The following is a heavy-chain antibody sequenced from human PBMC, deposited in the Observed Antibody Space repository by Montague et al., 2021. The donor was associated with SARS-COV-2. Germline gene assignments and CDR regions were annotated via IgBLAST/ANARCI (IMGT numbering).Heavy chain of an antibody. D-gene: IGHD3-3*01. CDR2: IYYSGST. CDR3: ARHGLAGATIFGVGTPRGGFDI. Sequence: SETLSLTCTVSGGPISSSSYYWGWIRQPPGKGLEWIGSIYYSGSTYYNPSLKSRVTISVDTSKNQFSLRLSSVTAADTAVYYCARHGLAGATIFGVGTPRGGFDIWGQGTMVTVSS. CDR1: GGPISSSSYY. V-gene: IGHV4-39*01. J-gene: IGHJ3*02.